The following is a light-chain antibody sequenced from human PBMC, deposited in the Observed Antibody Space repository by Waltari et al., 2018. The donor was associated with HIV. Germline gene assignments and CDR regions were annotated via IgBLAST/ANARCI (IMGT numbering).Light chain of an antibody. CDR1: SSNIGNNY. CDR3: GTWDSSLSAYV. V-gene: IGLV1-51*01. J-gene: IGLJ1*01. CDR2: DNN. Sequence: QSVLTQPPSVSAAAGQKVTISCSGYSSNIGNNYVSWYQQLPGTAPKLLIYDNNKRPSGIPDRFSGPKSGTSATLGITGLQTGDEADYYCGTWDSSLSAYVFGTGTKVTVL.